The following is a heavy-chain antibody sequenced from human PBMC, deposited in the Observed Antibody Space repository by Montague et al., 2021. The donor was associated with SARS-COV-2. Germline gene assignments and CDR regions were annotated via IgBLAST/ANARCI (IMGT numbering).Heavy chain of an antibody. V-gene: IGHV2-70*01. CDR1: GFSLRTSGMC. D-gene: IGHD6-19*01. CDR2: IDWDDDK. J-gene: IGHJ4*02. Sequence: PALVKPTQTLTLTCTFSGFSLRTSGMCVSWIRQPPGKALEWLALIDWDDDKYYSTSLGTRLNISKDTSKSQVVLTMTNMDPVDTATYYCARVRTEQWLALSFDYWGQGTLVTVSS. CDR3: ARVRTEQWLALSFDY.